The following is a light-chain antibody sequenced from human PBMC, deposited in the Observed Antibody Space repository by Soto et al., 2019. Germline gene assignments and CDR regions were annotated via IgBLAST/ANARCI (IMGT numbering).Light chain of an antibody. CDR2: STS. CDR3: LLYYGGAPV. Sequence: QAVVTQEHSLTVSPGGTVTLTCASSTGAVTSGYYPNWFQQKPGQAPTALIYSTSNKHAWTPARFSGSLLGGKAALTLSGVQPEDEAEYYCLLYYGGAPVFVGGTKLTVL. J-gene: IGLJ3*02. CDR1: TGAVTSGYY. V-gene: IGLV7-43*01.